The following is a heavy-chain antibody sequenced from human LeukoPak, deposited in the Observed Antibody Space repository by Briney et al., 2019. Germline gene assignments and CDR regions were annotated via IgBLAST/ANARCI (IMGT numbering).Heavy chain of an antibody. V-gene: IGHV3-7*01. D-gene: IGHD6-6*01. J-gene: IGHJ4*02. CDR2: IEQDGSEK. CDR3: ASPIYSFSSSSAFDY. Sequence: GGSLRLSCAASGFTFSSYWMNWVRQAPGKGLEWVANIEQDGSEKHYVDSVKGRFIISRDNAKNSLYLQMDSLRAEDTAVYYCASPIYSFSSSSAFDYWGQGTLVTVSS. CDR1: GFTFSSYW.